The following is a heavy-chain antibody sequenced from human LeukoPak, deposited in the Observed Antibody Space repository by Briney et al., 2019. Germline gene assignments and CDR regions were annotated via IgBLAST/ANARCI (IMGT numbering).Heavy chain of an antibody. V-gene: IGHV4-34*01. D-gene: IGHD3-9*01. CDR3: ARGPLRYFDWLPSRGASRDYCYMDV. CDR1: GGSFSGYY. Sequence: ASETLSLTCAVYGGSFSGYYWSWIRQPPGKGLEWIGEINHSGSTNYNPSLKSRVTISVDTSKNQFSLKLSSVTAADTAVYYCARGPLRYFDWLPSRGASRDYCYMDVWGKGTTVTVSS. J-gene: IGHJ6*03. CDR2: INHSGST.